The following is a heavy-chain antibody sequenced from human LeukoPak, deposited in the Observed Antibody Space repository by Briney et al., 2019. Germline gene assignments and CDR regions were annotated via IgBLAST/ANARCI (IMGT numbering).Heavy chain of an antibody. CDR2: ISWNSGSI. CDR1: GFTFDDYA. J-gene: IGHJ6*02. D-gene: IGHD3-16*01. V-gene: IGHV3-9*01. CDR3: AKDLGALHPPSLNPSMDV. Sequence: PGRSLRLSCAASGFTFDDYAMHWVRQAPGKGLEWVSGISWNSGSIGYADSVKGRFTISRDNAKNSLYLQMNSLRAEDTALYYCAKDLGALHPPSLNPSMDVWGQGTTVTVSS.